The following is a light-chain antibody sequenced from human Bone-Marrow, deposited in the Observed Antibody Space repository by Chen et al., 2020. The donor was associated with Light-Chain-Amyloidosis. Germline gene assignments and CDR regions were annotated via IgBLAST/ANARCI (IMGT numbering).Light chain of an antibody. Sequence: EIVMTQSPATLPVSPGERVTLSCRASQSINNKLAWYQQKTGQAPRRLIYGASTRSTGIPARFSGSGSGTEFTLTISSMQPEDFAVYYCQQYDNWKTFGQGTNVEIK. CDR2: GAS. CDR3: QQYDNWKT. J-gene: IGKJ1*01. V-gene: IGKV3-15*01. CDR1: QSINNK.